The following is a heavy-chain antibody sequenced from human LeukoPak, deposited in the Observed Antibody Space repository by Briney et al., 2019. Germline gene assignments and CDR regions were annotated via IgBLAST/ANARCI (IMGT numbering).Heavy chain of an antibody. CDR2: ISGYNGKT. J-gene: IGHJ4*02. CDR1: GGTFSSYA. Sequence: GASVKVSCKASGGTFSSYAISWVRQAPGQGLEWMGWISGYNGKTNYGQKLQGRVTMTTDTSTNTAYMELTSLRSDDSAVYYCARDMYDISGRADYWGQGTRVTVSS. D-gene: IGHD3-22*01. V-gene: IGHV1-18*01. CDR3: ARDMYDISGRADY.